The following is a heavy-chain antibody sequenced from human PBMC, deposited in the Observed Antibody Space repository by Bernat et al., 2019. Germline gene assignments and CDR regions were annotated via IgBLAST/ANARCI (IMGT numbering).Heavy chain of an antibody. CDR1: GGSVSSSSYY. Sequence: QLQLQESGPGLVKPSETLSLTCTVSGGSVSSSSYYWGWIRQPPGKGLEWIGSIYYSGSTYYNPSLKSRVTISVDTSKNQFSLTLSSVTAADTAVYYCARQPDTANFDYWGQGTLVTVSS. J-gene: IGHJ4*02. CDR2: IYYSGST. V-gene: IGHV4-39*01. D-gene: IGHD5-18*01. CDR3: ARQPDTANFDY.